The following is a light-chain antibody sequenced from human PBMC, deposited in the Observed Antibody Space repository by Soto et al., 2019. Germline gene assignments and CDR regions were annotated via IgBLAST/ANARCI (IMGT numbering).Light chain of an antibody. Sequence: IQLTQSPSSLSASVGDRVTITCLASQGISSYLAWYQQKTGKAPKLLIYSASTLQSGVPSRFSGSGSGTGLTLTISNLQPEDFSTYYCQQLNSFPFTFGGGTKVDI. CDR3: QQLNSFPFT. CDR2: SAS. V-gene: IGKV1-9*01. J-gene: IGKJ4*01. CDR1: QGISSY.